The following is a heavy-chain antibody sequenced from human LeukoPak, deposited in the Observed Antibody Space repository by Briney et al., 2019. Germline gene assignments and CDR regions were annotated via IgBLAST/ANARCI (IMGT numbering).Heavy chain of an antibody. V-gene: IGHV1-18*01. D-gene: IGHD2-15*01. CDR2: ISAYNGNT. CDR3: ARGVVAATFYYYMDV. CDR1: GYTFTSYG. J-gene: IGHJ6*03. Sequence: GASVKVSCKASGYTFTSYGISWVRQAPGQGLEWMGWISAYNGNTNYAQKLQGRATMTTDTSTSTAYMELSSLRSDDTAVYYCARGVVAATFYYYMDVWGKGTTVTVSS.